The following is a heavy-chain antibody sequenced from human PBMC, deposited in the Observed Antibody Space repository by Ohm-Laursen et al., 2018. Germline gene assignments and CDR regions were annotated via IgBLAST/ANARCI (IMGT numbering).Heavy chain of an antibody. J-gene: IGHJ4*02. D-gene: IGHD3-22*01. CDR2: ISSSSSYI. V-gene: IGHV3-21*01. Sequence: SLRLSCAASGFTFSSYSMNWVRQAPGKGLEWVSSISSSSSYIYYADSVKGRFTISRDNAKNSLYLQMNSLRAEDTAVYYCARVEGSETMISLGLDYWGQGTLVTVSS. CDR3: ARVEGSETMISLGLDY. CDR1: GFTFSSYS.